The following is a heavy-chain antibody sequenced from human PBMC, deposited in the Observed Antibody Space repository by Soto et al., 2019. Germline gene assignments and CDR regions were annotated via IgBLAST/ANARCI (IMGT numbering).Heavy chain of an antibody. J-gene: IGHJ5*02. V-gene: IGHV3-23*01. D-gene: IGHD3-10*02. CDR3: AKGYYVLGP. Sequence: PGGSLRLSCAASGFTFSNFGMSWVRQAPGKGLEWVSTISASAVVTSYAGSVKGRFTISRDNSKNTLSLQMNSLRAEDTAIYYCAKGYYVLGPWGQGTLVTVSS. CDR1: GFTFSNFG. CDR2: ISASAVVT.